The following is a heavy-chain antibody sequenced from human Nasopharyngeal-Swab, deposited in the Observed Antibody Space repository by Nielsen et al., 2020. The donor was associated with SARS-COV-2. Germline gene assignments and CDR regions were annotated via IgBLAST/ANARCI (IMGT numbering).Heavy chain of an antibody. Sequence: GGSLRLSCAASGFTFSSYAMHWVRQAPGKGLERVAVISYDGSNKYYADSVKGRFTISRDNSKNTLYLQMNSLRAEDTAVYYCARDAALLWFGELGGWFDPWGQGTLVTVSS. CDR3: ARDAALLWFGELGGWFDP. J-gene: IGHJ5*02. D-gene: IGHD3-10*01. CDR1: GFTFSSYA. V-gene: IGHV3-30-3*01. CDR2: ISYDGSNK.